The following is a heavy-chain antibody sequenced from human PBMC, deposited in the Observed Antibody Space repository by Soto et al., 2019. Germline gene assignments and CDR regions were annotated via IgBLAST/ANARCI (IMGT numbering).Heavy chain of an antibody. D-gene: IGHD3-9*01. Sequence: SETLSLTCTVSGGSISSGGYYWSWIRQHPGKGLEWIGYIYYSGSTYYNPSLKSRVTISVDTSKNQFSLKLSSVTAADTAVYYCARDVHYYDILTGYYIGGAWFDPWGQGTLVTVS. CDR3: ARDVHYYDILTGYYIGGAWFDP. V-gene: IGHV4-31*03. CDR2: IYYSGST. J-gene: IGHJ5*02. CDR1: GGSISSGGYY.